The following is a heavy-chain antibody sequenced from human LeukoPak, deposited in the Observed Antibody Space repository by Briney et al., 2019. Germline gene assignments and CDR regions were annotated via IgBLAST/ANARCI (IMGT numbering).Heavy chain of an antibody. CDR2: IYTSGST. V-gene: IGHV4-4*07. CDR3: ARRSLEWLSFDS. D-gene: IGHD3-3*01. Sequence: PSETLSLTCTVSGGSISSYYWSWLRQPAGKGLEWIGRIYTSGSTYYNPSLKSRVTISVDTSKNQFSLKLSSVTAADTAVYYCARRSLEWLSFDSWGQGTLVTVSS. CDR1: GGSISSYY. J-gene: IGHJ5*01.